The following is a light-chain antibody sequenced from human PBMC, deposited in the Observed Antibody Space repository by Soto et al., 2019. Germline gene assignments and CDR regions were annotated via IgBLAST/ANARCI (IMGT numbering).Light chain of an antibody. CDR1: QSVSSY. Sequence: EIVLTQSPATLSLSPGERATLSCRASQSVSSYLAWFQQKPCQAPRLLIYDASNRATGIPARFSGSGSGTDFTLTISSLEPEEFVIYYCHQGSSWPRTFGQGTKVEIK. CDR3: HQGSSWPRT. V-gene: IGKV3-11*01. J-gene: IGKJ1*01. CDR2: DAS.